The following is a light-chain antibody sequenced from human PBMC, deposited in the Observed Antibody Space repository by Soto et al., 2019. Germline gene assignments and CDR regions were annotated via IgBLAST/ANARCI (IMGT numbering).Light chain of an antibody. CDR3: QQYVSSPIT. CDR2: GAS. CDR1: QSVSSSY. J-gene: IGKJ5*01. V-gene: IGKV3-20*01. Sequence: ETILTHSPGTLSLSPGEGATLSCRASQSVSSSYLAWYQQKPGQAPTLLIYGASSRATGIPDRFSGSGSGTDFTLTISRLEPEDFAVYYCQQYVSSPITFGQGTRLEIK.